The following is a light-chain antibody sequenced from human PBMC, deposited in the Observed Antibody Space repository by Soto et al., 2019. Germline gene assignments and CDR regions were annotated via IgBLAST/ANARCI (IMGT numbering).Light chain of an antibody. CDR1: QSVSSY. J-gene: IGKJ3*01. CDR3: QQRSNWPPFT. CDR2: DAS. Sequence: EIXLTXSXXXXXLSPGEXAXLSCRASQSVSSYLAWYQQKPGQAPRLLIYDASNRATGIPARFSGSGSGTDFTLTISSLEPEDFAVYHCQQRSNWPPFTFGPGTKVDIK. V-gene: IGKV3-11*01.